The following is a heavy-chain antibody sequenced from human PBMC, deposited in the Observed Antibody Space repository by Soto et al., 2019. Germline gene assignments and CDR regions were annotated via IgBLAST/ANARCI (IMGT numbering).Heavy chain of an antibody. CDR3: ALRDYGDYYYGMDV. Sequence: SETLSLTCTVSGGSISSGDYYWSWIRQPPGKGLEWIGYIYYSGSTYYDPSLKSRVTISVDTSKNQFSLKLSSVTAADTAVYYCALRDYGDYYYGMDVWGQGTTVTVS. D-gene: IGHD4-17*01. CDR2: IYYSGST. V-gene: IGHV4-30-4*01. CDR1: GGSISSGDYY. J-gene: IGHJ6*02.